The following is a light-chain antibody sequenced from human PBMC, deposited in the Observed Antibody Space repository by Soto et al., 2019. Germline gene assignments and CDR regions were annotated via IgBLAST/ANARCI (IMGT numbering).Light chain of an antibody. Sequence: IVMTQSPATLSVSPGERATLSCRASQSVSGNLAWYQQKPGQAPRLLIYRTSTRASGIPARFSGSGSGTVFNLTIGSLQSEDFAVYYCQQYNNWPKMFEQGTKVEIK. J-gene: IGKJ1*01. CDR3: QQYNNWPKM. CDR1: QSVSGN. V-gene: IGKV3-15*01. CDR2: RTS.